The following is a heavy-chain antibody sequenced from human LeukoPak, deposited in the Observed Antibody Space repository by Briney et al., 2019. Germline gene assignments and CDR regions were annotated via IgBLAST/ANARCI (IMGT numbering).Heavy chain of an antibody. CDR1: GYSFNTFW. CDR3: ARRYCSSTTCRGDFDF. Sequence: GESLKISCKGSGYSFNTFWIGWVRQMPGKGLEWMGIIYPGDSDTRYSPSFQGQVTISVDKSISTAYLQWSSLRASDTAMYYCARRYCSSTTCRGDFDFWGQGTLVTVSS. CDR2: IYPGDSDT. V-gene: IGHV5-51*01. D-gene: IGHD2-2*01. J-gene: IGHJ4*02.